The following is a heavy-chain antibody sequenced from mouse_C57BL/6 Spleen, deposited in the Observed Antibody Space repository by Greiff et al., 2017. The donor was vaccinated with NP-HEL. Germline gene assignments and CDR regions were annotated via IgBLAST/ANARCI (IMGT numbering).Heavy chain of an antibody. D-gene: IGHD4-1*02. CDR3: ARSSTGFDY. CDR2: IYPGDGDT. CDR1: GYAFSSSW. V-gene: IGHV1-82*01. J-gene: IGHJ2*01. Sequence: VQLQQSGPELVKPGASVKISCKASGYAFSSSWMNWVKQRPGKGLEWIGRIYPGDGDTNYNGKFKGKATLTADKSSSPAYMQLSSLTSEDSAVYFCARSSTGFDYWGQGTTLTVSS.